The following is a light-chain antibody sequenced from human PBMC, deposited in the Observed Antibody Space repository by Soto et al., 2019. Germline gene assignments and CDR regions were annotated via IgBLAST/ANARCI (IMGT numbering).Light chain of an antibody. CDR1: ISDGGRFNY. CDR3: SSYTGSSTL. CDR2: EVT. Sequence: HSPSASGSLGQSVAISCAGTISDGGRFNYISWYQQHPGKAPNLMVYEVTERPPVVPDRFSSSKSGNTASLTASGRQAEDEADYVCSSYTGSSTLFGSETKVTGL. J-gene: IGLJ1*01. V-gene: IGLV2-8*01.